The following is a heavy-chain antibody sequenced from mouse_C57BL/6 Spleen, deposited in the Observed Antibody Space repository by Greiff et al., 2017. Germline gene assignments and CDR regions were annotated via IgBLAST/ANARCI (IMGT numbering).Heavy chain of an antibody. Sequence: EVKLQESGPELVKPGASVKISCKASGYSFTGYYMHWVKQSSEKSLEWIGEINPSTGGTSYNQKFKGKATLTVDKSSSTAYMQLKSLTSEDSAVYYCARSLPYYYGSSYGYFDYWGQGTTLTVSS. CDR2: INPSTGGT. V-gene: IGHV1-43*01. D-gene: IGHD1-1*01. CDR3: ARSLPYYYGSSYGYFDY. CDR1: GYSFTGYY. J-gene: IGHJ2*01.